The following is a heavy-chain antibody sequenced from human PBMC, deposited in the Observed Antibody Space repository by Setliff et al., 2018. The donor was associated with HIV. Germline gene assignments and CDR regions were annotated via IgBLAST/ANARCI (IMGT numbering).Heavy chain of an antibody. V-gene: IGHV1-2*02. CDR1: GYTFTGYY. Sequence: ASVKVSCKASGYTFTGYYIYWVRQAPGQGLEWMGWINPHSGGTNYAQKFQGRVTMTRDTSISTASMELSSLRSDDTAVYYCARGAYYCDTSGYPRDPFDLWGQGTMVTVSS. D-gene: IGHD3-22*01. CDR2: INPHSGGT. CDR3: ARGAYYCDTSGYPRDPFDL. J-gene: IGHJ3*01.